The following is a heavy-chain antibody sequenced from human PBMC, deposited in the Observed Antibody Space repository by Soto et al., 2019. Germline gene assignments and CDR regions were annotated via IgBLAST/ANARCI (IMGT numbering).Heavy chain of an antibody. J-gene: IGHJ3*02. D-gene: IGHD2-15*01. Sequence: SQTLSLTCAISGDSVSSNSAAWNWIRQSPSRGLEWLGRTYYRSKWYNDYAVSVKSRITINPDTSKNQFSLQLNSVTTEDTAVYYCARVRVARYCSGGSCYSLPDDAFDIWGQGTMVTVSS. CDR3: ARVRVARYCSGGSCYSLPDDAFDI. CDR1: GDSVSSNSAA. V-gene: IGHV6-1*01. CDR2: TYYRSKWYN.